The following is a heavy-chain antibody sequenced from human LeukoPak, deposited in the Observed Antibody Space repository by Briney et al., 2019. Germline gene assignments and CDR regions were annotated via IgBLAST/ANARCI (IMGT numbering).Heavy chain of an antibody. V-gene: IGHV3-30*03. Sequence: PGGSLRLSYAASGFSFVNYGMYWVRQAPGKGLEWVAVVSHDDISEYYGESVRGRFTISRDRSNNTLYLQMNSLRAEDTAVYYCARDRRYCSTTSCYAWPYFYGMDVWGQGTTVTVSS. J-gene: IGHJ6*02. CDR1: GFSFVNYG. CDR2: VSHDDISE. CDR3: ARDRRYCSTTSCYAWPYFYGMDV. D-gene: IGHD2-2*01.